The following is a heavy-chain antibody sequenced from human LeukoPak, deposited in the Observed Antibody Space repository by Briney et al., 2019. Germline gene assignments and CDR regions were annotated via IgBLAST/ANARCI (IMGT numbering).Heavy chain of an antibody. D-gene: IGHD4-17*01. CDR2: IYSGGST. CDR1: GFTVSSNY. Sequence: TGGSLRLSCAASGFTVSSNYMSWVRQAPGKGLEWVSVIYSGGSTYYADSVKGRFTISRDNSKNTLYLQMNSLRAEDTAVYYCARGYANLDGDYGQDAFDIWGQGTMVTVSS. V-gene: IGHV3-53*01. J-gene: IGHJ3*02. CDR3: ARGYANLDGDYGQDAFDI.